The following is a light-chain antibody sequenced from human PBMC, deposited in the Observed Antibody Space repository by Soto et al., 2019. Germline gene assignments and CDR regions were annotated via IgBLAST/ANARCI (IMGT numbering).Light chain of an antibody. CDR3: SSYTSNKTPFV. CDR1: SSDVGNYIY. V-gene: IGLV2-14*01. CDR2: EVS. J-gene: IGLJ1*01. Sequence: QSALAQPASVSGSPGQSITISCTGTSSDVGNYIYVSWFQHHPGKAPKLMIYEVSNRPSGVSNRFSASKSGNTASLTISGLQAEDEADYYCSSYTSNKTPFVFGTGTKVTVL.